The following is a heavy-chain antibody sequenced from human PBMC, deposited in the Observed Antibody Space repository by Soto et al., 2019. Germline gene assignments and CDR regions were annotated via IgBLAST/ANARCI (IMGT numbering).Heavy chain of an antibody. Sequence: GGSLRLSCAASGFTFSSYAMSWVRQAPGKGLEWVSAISGSGGSTYYADSVKGRFTISRDNSKNTLYLQMNSLRAEDTAVYYCAKSTPWPLPAAMLGGYDYYYGMDVWGQGTTVTVSS. CDR1: GFTFSSYA. D-gene: IGHD2-2*01. V-gene: IGHV3-23*01. CDR3: AKSTPWPLPAAMLGGYDYYYGMDV. J-gene: IGHJ6*02. CDR2: ISGSGGST.